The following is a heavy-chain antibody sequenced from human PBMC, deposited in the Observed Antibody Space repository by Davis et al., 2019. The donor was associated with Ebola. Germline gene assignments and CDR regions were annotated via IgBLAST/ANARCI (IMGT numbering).Heavy chain of an antibody. Sequence: ETLSLTCAVSGGSISSSNWWSWVRQPPGKGLEWIGEIYHSGSTNYNPSLKSRVTISVDKSKNQFSLKLSSVTAADTAVYYCARGGYCSSTSCYGYYYYGMDVWGQGTTVTVSS. V-gene: IGHV4-4*02. CDR3: ARGGYCSSTSCYGYYYYGMDV. CDR2: IYHSGST. CDR1: GGSISSSNW. J-gene: IGHJ6*02. D-gene: IGHD2-2*01.